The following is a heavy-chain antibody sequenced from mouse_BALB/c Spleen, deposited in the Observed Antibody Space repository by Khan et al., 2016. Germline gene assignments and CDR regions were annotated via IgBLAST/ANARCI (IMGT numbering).Heavy chain of an antibody. CDR3: VRPYSHGGFDY. D-gene: IGHD2-10*01. Sequence: EVQLVESGGGLVQPKGSLKLSCAASGFTFNTYAMNWVRQAPGKGLEWVARIRSKSNNYATYYADSVKDRFTISRDDSQSMLYLQMNNLKTEDTAICYCVRPYSHGGFDYWGQGTTLTVSS. J-gene: IGHJ2*01. CDR2: IRSKSNNYAT. V-gene: IGHV10-1*02. CDR1: GFTFNTYA.